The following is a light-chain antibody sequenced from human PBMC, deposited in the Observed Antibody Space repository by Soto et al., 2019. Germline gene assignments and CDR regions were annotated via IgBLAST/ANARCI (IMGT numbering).Light chain of an antibody. CDR1: QDIRND. CDR3: LQHNSYPWT. CDR2: TAS. V-gene: IGKV1-17*01. Sequence: DIQMTQSPSSLSASVGARVSITCRASQDIRNDLGWYQQQPGKAPKRLIYTASSLQSGVPSRFSGSGSGTEFTLTISSLQPELFATYYCLQHNSYPWTFGQGTKVEIK. J-gene: IGKJ1*01.